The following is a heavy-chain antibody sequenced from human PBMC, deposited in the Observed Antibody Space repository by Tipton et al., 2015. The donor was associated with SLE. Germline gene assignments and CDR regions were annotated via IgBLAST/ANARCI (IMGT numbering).Heavy chain of an antibody. D-gene: IGHD3-3*01. Sequence: LRLSCTVSGASISSYYWSWIRQPPGKGLEWIGYVYDIEFTNYNPSLESRATISVDKSKKQFSLKLTSVTAADTAVYYCATHYDVAGYYSYYMDVWGKGTTVTVSS. CDR3: ATHYDVAGYYSYYMDV. J-gene: IGHJ6*03. V-gene: IGHV4-59*08. CDR2: VYDIEFT. CDR1: GASISSYY.